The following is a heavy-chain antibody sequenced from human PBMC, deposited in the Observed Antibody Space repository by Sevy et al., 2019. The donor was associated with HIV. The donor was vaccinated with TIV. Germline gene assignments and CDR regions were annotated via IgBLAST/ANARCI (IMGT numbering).Heavy chain of an antibody. CDR2: IKQDGSEK. V-gene: IGHV3-7*01. J-gene: IGHJ5*02. D-gene: IGHD2-2*01. CDR3: ARLLGYCSSTSCWDWFDP. Sequence: GGSLRLSCAASGFTFSSYAMSWVRQAPGKGLEWVANIKQDGSEKYYVDSVKGRFTISRDNAKNSLYLQMNSLRAEDTAVYYCARLLGYCSSTSCWDWFDPWGQGTLVTVSS. CDR1: GFTFSSYA.